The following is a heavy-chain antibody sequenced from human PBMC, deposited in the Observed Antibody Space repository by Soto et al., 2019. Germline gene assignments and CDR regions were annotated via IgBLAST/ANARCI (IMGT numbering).Heavy chain of an antibody. V-gene: IGHV3-73*01. CDR1: GFVFKDSS. CDR2: IRDRAYNYAT. D-gene: IGHD3-16*01. Sequence: EVLLVESGGGVVQPGVSLNLSCAASGFVFKDSSIHWVRQASGKGLEWVGSIRDRAYNYATAYTASGKGRFTVSRDDSNNTAYLQMDSLKTEDTAIYSCTRLIRAAHAYWGQGTLVTVSS. J-gene: IGHJ4*02. CDR3: TRLIRAAHAY.